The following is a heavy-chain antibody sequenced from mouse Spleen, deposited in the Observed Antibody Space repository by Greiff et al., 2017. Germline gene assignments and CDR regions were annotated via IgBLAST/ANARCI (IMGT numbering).Heavy chain of an antibody. J-gene: IGHJ4*01. CDR1: GFTFSSYG. D-gene: IGHD1-1*01. V-gene: IGHV5-6*01. CDR2: ISSGGSYT. Sequence: EVKLMESGGDLVKPGGSLKLSCAASGFTFSSYGMSWVRQTPDKRLEWVATISSGGSYTYYPDSVKGRFTISRDNAKNTLYLQMSSLKSEDTAMYYCARQSSRAMDYWGQGTSVTVSS. CDR3: ARQSSRAMDY.